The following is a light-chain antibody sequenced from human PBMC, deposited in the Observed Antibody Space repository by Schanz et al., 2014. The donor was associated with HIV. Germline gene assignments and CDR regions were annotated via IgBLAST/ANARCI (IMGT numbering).Light chain of an antibody. Sequence: EIVLTQSPGTLSLSPGERATLSCRASQYVSGSYVAWYQQKPGLAPRLLIYDASTRAAGIPDRFSGSGSGSTFTLIISRLEPADIAVYYCQQYGSSFGPGTKVEIK. CDR1: QYVSGSY. J-gene: IGKJ3*01. CDR2: DAS. V-gene: IGKV3D-20*01. CDR3: QQYGSS.